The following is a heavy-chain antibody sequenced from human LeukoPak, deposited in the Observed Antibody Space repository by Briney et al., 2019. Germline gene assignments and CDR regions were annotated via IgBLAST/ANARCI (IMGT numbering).Heavy chain of an antibody. CDR2: ISGSGGST. V-gene: IGHV3-23*01. J-gene: IGHJ4*02. Sequence: GGSLRLCCAASGFTFSSYAMSWVRQAPGRGLEWVSAISGSGGSTYYADSVKGRFTISRDNSKNTLYLQMNSLRAEDTAVYYCATKPGRVVVTATQIDYWGQGTLVTVSS. D-gene: IGHD2-21*02. CDR3: ATKPGRVVVTATQIDY. CDR1: GFTFSSYA.